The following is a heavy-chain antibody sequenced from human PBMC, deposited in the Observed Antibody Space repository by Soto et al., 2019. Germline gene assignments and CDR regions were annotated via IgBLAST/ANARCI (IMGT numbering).Heavy chain of an antibody. CDR2: FNVGNGDT. CDR3: ARAISGYVT. J-gene: IGHJ4*02. Sequence: VQLVQSGAEIKKTGASVMLSCKASGITYNTYAIHWVRQAPGQGLEWMGWFNVGNGDTRYSQIFEGRVTLARDTSANTVYMDMGSLKTEDTGIYYCARAISGYVTWGQGTLVTVSS. CDR1: GITYNTYA. D-gene: IGHD5-12*01. V-gene: IGHV1-3*01.